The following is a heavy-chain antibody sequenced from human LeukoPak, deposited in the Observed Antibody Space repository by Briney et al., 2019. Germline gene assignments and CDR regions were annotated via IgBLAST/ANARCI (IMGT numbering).Heavy chain of an antibody. D-gene: IGHD3-9*01. Sequence: GRSQRLSCAVSGFNLVDNAMHWVRQVPGRGLEWVTGINWDNRGVVYVESVRGRFTVSRDNAENTLYLQMDSLRPEDTALYYCARDDHNVLTDNFDYWGQGTLVTVSS. CDR3: ARDDHNVLTDNFDY. CDR1: GFNLVDNA. CDR2: INWDNRGV. J-gene: IGHJ4*02. V-gene: IGHV3-9*01.